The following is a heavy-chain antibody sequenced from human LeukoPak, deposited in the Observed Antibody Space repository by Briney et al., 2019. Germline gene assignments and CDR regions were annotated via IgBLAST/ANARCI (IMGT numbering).Heavy chain of an antibody. V-gene: IGHV1-2*02. CDR3: ARGLKPSMDV. CDR1: GYTFVGYH. Sequence: ASVKVSCKASGYTFVGYHMHWVRQAPGQGLEWMGWINPNSGDTNYAQKFQGRVTMTRDTSISTAYMELSRLRSDDTAVYCCARGLKPSMDVWGKGTTVTVSS. J-gene: IGHJ6*03. D-gene: IGHD3-16*01. CDR2: INPNSGDT.